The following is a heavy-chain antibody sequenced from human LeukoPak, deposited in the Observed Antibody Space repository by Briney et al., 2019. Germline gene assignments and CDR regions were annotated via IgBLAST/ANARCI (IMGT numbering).Heavy chain of an antibody. J-gene: IGHJ4*02. Sequence: GGSLRLSCAASGFTITNAWMSWVRQAPGKGLEWVAVISYDGSNKYYADSVKGRFTISRDNSKNTLYLQMNSLRAEDTAVYYCAKDSGYSYGYWDYWGQGTLVTVSS. V-gene: IGHV3-30*18. D-gene: IGHD5-18*01. CDR2: ISYDGSNK. CDR3: AKDSGYSYGYWDY. CDR1: GFTITNAW.